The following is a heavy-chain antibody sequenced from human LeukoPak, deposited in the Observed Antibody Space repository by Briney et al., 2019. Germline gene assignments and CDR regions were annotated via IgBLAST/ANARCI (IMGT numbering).Heavy chain of an antibody. J-gene: IGHJ4*02. D-gene: IGHD2-15*01. V-gene: IGHV3-23*01. CDR3: AKSVCSGGSCYYRHFDY. Sequence: GGSLRLSCAASGFTFGSYAMSWVRQAPGKGLEWVSAISGSGGSTYYADSVKGRFTISRDNSKNTLYLQMNSLRAEDTAVYYCAKSVCSGGSCYYRHFDYWGQGTLVTVSS. CDR2: ISGSGGST. CDR1: GFTFGSYA.